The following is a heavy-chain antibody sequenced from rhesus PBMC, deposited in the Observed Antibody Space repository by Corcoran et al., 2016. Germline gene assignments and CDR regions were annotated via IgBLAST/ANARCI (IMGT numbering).Heavy chain of an antibody. Sequence: EVQLVESGGGLVQPGGSLRLSCAASGFTFSSYGMHWARQAPGKGLQWVSAINAGVGSTWSTDSVKGRFTISRENAKNTLYLQMDSLRAEDTAVYYCARDGGWSLNYWGQGVLVTVSS. CDR2: INAGVGST. V-gene: IGHV3-22*01. D-gene: IGHD2-21*01. CDR1: GFTFSSYG. CDR3: ARDGGWSLNY. J-gene: IGHJ4*01.